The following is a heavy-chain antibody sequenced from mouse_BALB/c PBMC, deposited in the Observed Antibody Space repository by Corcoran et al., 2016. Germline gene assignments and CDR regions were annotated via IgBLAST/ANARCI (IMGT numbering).Heavy chain of an antibody. J-gene: IGHJ3*01. CDR3: AKSDDAWFAY. CDR1: GYTFTNYG. Sequence: QIQLVQSGHELKKPGETVKISCKASGYTFTNYGMNWVKQAPGKGLKWMGWINTYTGEPTYADDFKGRFAFSLETSASTAYLQINNLKNEDTATYFCAKSDDAWFAYWGQGTLVTVSA. D-gene: IGHD2-12*01. V-gene: IGHV9-3-1*01. CDR2: INTYTGEP.